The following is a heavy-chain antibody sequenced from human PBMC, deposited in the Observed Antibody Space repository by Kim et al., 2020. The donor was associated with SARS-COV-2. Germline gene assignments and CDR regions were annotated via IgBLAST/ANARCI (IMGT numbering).Heavy chain of an antibody. CDR2: IYYDGST. D-gene: IGHD2-2*01. CDR1: GGSISGYF. V-gene: IGHV4-59*01. Sequence: SETLSLTCTVSGGSISGYFWSWVRQPPGKGLEWIGYIYYDGSTNYNPSLKSRVTISVDTPKNQFSLKLSSVTAADTAVYYCARYYCSTSCYYFDYWGQGTLVTVSS. J-gene: IGHJ4*02. CDR3: ARYYCSTSCYYFDY.